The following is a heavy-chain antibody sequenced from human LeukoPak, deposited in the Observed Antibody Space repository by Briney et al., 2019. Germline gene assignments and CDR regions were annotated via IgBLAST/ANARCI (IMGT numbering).Heavy chain of an antibody. Sequence: PSETLSLTCTVSVGSISSYYWSWIRQPPGKGLEWIGYIYYSGSTNYNPSLKSRVTISVDTSKNQFSLKLSSVTAADTAVYYCAGVPQATYYDFWSGPVDAFDIWGQGTMVTVSS. CDR1: VGSISSYY. D-gene: IGHD3-3*01. J-gene: IGHJ3*02. CDR3: AGVPQATYYDFWSGPVDAFDI. CDR2: IYYSGST. V-gene: IGHV4-59*01.